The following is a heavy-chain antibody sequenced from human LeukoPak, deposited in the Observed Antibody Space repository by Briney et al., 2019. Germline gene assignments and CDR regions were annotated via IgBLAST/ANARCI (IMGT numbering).Heavy chain of an antibody. CDR3: ARHFPGVAVAGYYFDY. D-gene: IGHD6-19*01. J-gene: IGHJ4*02. Sequence: SETLSLTCTVSGGSISSSSYYWGWIRQLPGKGLEWIGSIYYSGSTYYNPSLKSRVTISVDTSKNQFSLKLSSVTAADTAVYYCARHFPGVAVAGYYFDYWGQGTLVTVSS. V-gene: IGHV4-39*01. CDR1: GGSISSSSYY. CDR2: IYYSGST.